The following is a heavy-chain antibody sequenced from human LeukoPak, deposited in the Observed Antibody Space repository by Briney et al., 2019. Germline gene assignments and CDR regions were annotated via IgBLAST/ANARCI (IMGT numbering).Heavy chain of an antibody. J-gene: IGHJ4*02. CDR3: ARLAAAGNAGGDY. V-gene: IGHV4-39*01. CDR1: GGSISSSSYY. Sequence: PSETLSLTCTVSGGSISSSSYYWGWIRQPPGKGLEGIGSIYYSGSTYYNPSLKSRVTISVDTSKNQFSLKLSSVTAADTAVYYCARLAAAGNAGGDYWGQGTLVTVSS. D-gene: IGHD6-13*01. CDR2: IYYSGST.